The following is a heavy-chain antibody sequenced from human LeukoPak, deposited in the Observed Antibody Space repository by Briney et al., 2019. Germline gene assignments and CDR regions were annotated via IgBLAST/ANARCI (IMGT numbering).Heavy chain of an antibody. CDR1: NYSISSGYY. CDR3: ARDHILRGMILVLTPHYFDY. V-gene: IGHV4-38-2*02. D-gene: IGHD3-22*01. CDR2: IYHSGST. J-gene: IGHJ4*02. Sequence: SETLSHTCTDSNYSISSGYYWRWIRQPPEKGLEWIGSIYHSGSTYSNPSLKSRVTISVDTSKNQFSLKLSSVTAADTAVYYCARDHILRGMILVLTPHYFDYWGQGTLVTLSS.